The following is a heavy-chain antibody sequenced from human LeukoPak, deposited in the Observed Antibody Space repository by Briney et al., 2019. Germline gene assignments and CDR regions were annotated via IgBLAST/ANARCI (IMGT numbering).Heavy chain of an antibody. Sequence: SGPTLVNPTETLTLTRTVSGFSLSNTRMGVSWIRQPPGKALEWLAQIFSNDEKSYSTSLKSRLTISKDTSKSQVVLTMTNMDPVDTGTYYCTRVVRYTSSWYPNYYFDYWGQGTLVTVSS. J-gene: IGHJ4*02. CDR2: IFSNDEK. CDR3: TRVVRYTSSWYPNYYFDY. CDR1: GFSLSNTRMG. D-gene: IGHD6-13*01. V-gene: IGHV2-26*01.